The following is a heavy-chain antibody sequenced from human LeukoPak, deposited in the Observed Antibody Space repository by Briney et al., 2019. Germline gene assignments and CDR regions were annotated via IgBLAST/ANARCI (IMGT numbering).Heavy chain of an antibody. J-gene: IGHJ4*02. CDR2: IYYSGST. D-gene: IGHD6-13*01. V-gene: IGHV4-59*01. CDR3: ARDVLAAAGTEL. Sequence: PSKTLSLTCTGSGGSISGYYWSWIRQPPGKGLEWIGYIYYSGSTNYNPSLKSRVTISVDTSKNQFSLKLSSVTAAGTAVYYCARDVLAAAGTELWGQGTLVTVSS. CDR1: GGSISGYY.